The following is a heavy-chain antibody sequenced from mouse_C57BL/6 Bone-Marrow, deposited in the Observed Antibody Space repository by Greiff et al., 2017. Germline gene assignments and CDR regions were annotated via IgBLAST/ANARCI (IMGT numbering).Heavy chain of an antibody. D-gene: IGHD1-1*01. J-gene: IGHJ4*01. Sequence: QVQLQQPGAALVKPGPSVKLSCKASCYTFTSYWMHWVKQRPGQGLEWIGMIHPNSGSTNYNEKFKSKATLTVDKSSSTAYMQLSSLTSEDAAVYYCARSRIDYYGSPYAMDYWGQGASVTVSS. CDR1: CYTFTSYW. CDR3: ARSRIDYYGSPYAMDY. CDR2: IHPNSGST. V-gene: IGHV1-64*01.